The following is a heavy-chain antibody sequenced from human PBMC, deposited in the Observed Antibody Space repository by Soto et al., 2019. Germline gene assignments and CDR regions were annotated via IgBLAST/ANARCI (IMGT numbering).Heavy chain of an antibody. J-gene: IGHJ4*02. Sequence: QVQLVESGGGVVQPGRSLRVSCAASGFTFSSYVIHWVRQTPGKGLEWVAFISRDGSNEYYADSVKGRFTISRDNSKNTLYLQMNSLRAEDTAVYYCARDDEGGSDCDLGYWGQGTLVTVSS. CDR1: GFTFSSYV. CDR3: ARDDEGGSDCDLGY. D-gene: IGHD3-10*01. CDR2: ISRDGSNE. V-gene: IGHV3-30*03.